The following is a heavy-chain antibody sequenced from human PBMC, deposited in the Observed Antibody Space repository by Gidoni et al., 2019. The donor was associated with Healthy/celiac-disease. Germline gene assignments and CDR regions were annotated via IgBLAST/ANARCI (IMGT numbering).Heavy chain of an antibody. CDR3: ATLLKPLREKGTTGAFDI. J-gene: IGHJ3*02. CDR1: GYTLTELS. V-gene: IGHV1-24*01. CDR2: FDPEDGET. Sequence: QVQLVQSGAEVTKPGASVQVSCKVSGYTLTELSLAWGRQAPGKGLEWLGGFDPEDGETIYAQKFQGRVTMTEDTSTDTAYMELSSLRSEDTAVYYCATLLKPLREKGTTGAFDIWGQGTMVTVSS. D-gene: IGHD1-7*01.